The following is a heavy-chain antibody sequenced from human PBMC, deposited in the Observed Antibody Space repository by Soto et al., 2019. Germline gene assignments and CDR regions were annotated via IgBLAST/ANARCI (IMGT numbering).Heavy chain of an antibody. CDR3: SRGLGSGDY. Sequence: QVQLVQSGAEVKNPGASVTVSCRASGYTFTSYYIHWVRQAPGQGLEWMAIINPNGGSTNYAQRFQGRVTVTRDTSTSIVSMELSSLSSEDTAVYYCSRGLGSGDYWGEGTLVTVAS. V-gene: IGHV1-46*03. CDR2: INPNGGST. D-gene: IGHD3-10*01. J-gene: IGHJ4*02. CDR1: GYTFTSYY.